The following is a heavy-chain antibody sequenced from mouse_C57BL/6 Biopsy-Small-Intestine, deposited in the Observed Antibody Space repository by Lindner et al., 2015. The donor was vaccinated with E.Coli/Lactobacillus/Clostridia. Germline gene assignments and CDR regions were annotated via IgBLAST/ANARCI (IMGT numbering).Heavy chain of an antibody. CDR2: IYPGDGDT. J-gene: IGHJ2*01. V-gene: IGHV1-80*01. CDR1: GYAFSNYW. Sequence: VQLQESGAELVKAGASVKISCKASGYAFSNYWMNWVQQRPGKGLEWIGQIYPGDGDTNYNGKFKGKATLTADISSSTAYMQLSSLTSEDSAVYFCTRGERGDFDYWGQGTTLTVSS. CDR3: TRGERGDFDY.